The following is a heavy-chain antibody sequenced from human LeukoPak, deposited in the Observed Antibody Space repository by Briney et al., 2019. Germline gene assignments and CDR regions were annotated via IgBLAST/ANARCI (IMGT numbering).Heavy chain of an antibody. J-gene: IGHJ4*02. Sequence: GGSLRLSCAASGFTFTNYWMSWVRQAPGKGLEWVANIKQDGSEKYYVDSVKGRFTISRDNAKNSLYLQMNSLRAEDTALYYCAKDNYGGNRMTFDYWGQGTLVTVSS. CDR1: GFTFTNYW. CDR3: AKDNYGGNRMTFDY. CDR2: IKQDGSEK. V-gene: IGHV3-7*03. D-gene: IGHD4-23*01.